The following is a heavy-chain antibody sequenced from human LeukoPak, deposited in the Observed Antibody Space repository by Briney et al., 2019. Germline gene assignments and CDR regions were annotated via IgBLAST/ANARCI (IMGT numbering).Heavy chain of an antibody. CDR2: IIPIFGTA. CDR3: ARVGYYYGSGSYYKSPEFDY. D-gene: IGHD3-10*01. CDR1: GYTFTSYD. J-gene: IGHJ4*02. Sequence: SVKVSCKASGYTFTSYDINWVRQATGQGLEWMGGIIPIFGTANYAQKFQGRVTITADESTSTAYMELSSLRSEDTAVYYCARVGYYYGSGSYYKSPEFDYWGQGTLVTVSS. V-gene: IGHV1-69*13.